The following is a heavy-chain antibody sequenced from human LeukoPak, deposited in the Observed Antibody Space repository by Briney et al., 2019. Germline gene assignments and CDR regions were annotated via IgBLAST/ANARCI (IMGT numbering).Heavy chain of an antibody. CDR3: AREAGTGVLRYFDL. CDR1: GYTFTSSY. Sequence: ASVKVSCKASGYTFTSSYIDWVRQAPGQGLEWMGWISAYNGNRNYAQRIQGRVTMTIDTSTSTAYMELRSLRSDDTAVYFCAREAGTGVLRYFDLWGRGTLLTVSS. J-gene: IGHJ2*01. V-gene: IGHV1-18*01. CDR2: ISAYNGNR. D-gene: IGHD1-1*01.